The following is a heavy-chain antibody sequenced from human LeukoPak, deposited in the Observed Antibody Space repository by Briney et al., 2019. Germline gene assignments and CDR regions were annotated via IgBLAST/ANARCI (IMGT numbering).Heavy chain of an antibody. CDR1: GFTFSDYY. J-gene: IGHJ4*02. Sequence: GGSLRLSCAASGFTFSDYYMSWIRQAPGKGLEWVSYISSSGSTIYYADSVKGRFTISRDNAKNSLYLQMNSLRAEDTAVYYCAAYPSGSYYVTTFDYWGQGTLVTVSS. CDR2: ISSSGSTI. D-gene: IGHD1-26*01. CDR3: AAYPSGSYYVTTFDY. V-gene: IGHV3-11*01.